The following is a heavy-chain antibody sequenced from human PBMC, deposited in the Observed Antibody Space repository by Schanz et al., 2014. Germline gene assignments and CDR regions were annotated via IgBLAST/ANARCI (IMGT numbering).Heavy chain of an antibody. CDR3: FSMHYGNSVY. Sequence: EVQLVESGGGLVQPGGSLRLSCAVSGFTVSDHYMDWVRQAPGKGLEWLGRVRNRRNSDIIEYAASVEGRFTISRDESKNSVYLQMNSLQTDDTAVYYCFSMHYGNSVYWGQGTQVTVSS. V-gene: IGHV3-72*01. D-gene: IGHD1-7*01. CDR2: VRNRRNSDII. CDR1: GFTVSDHY. J-gene: IGHJ4*02.